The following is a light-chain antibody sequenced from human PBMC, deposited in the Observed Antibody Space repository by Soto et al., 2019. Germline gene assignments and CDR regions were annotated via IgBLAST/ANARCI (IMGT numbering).Light chain of an antibody. Sequence: IQMTQSPSSLSASVGDTVTFTCQASEEVGRYLNWYQHMPGKAPNLLISEVSNLETGVPSRFSGSGSGTHFTVTISSLQPEDIATYYCQQYDRLPSTFGQGTKLEI. CDR3: QQYDRLPST. V-gene: IGKV1-33*01. CDR1: EEVGRY. J-gene: IGKJ2*01. CDR2: EVS.